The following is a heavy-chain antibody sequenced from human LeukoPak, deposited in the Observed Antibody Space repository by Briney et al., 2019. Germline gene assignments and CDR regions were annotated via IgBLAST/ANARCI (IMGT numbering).Heavy chain of an antibody. Sequence: SSETLSLTCTVSGGSISSGDYYWSWIRQPPGKGLEWIGYTYYSGSTYYNPSLKSRVTISVDTSKNRFSLKLSSVTAADTAVYYCAYGGNSGLSLVYWGQGTLVTVSS. V-gene: IGHV4-30-4*08. CDR2: TYYSGST. CDR3: AYGGNSGLSLVY. CDR1: GGSISSGDYY. D-gene: IGHD4-23*01. J-gene: IGHJ4*02.